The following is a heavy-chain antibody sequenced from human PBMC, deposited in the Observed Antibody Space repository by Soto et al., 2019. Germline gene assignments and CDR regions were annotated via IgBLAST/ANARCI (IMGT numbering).Heavy chain of an antibody. CDR1: CGSIIGSY. Sequence: SETLSLTCSFSCGSIIGSYWSWIRQSPGKGLEWLGYVYYTGSTNYSPSLRSRVSISVDTSKNEFSLRLGSVTAADTAVYFCARSVAVPGAHIDYWGQGTQVTVSS. CDR3: ARSVAVPGAHIDY. D-gene: IGHD6-19*01. CDR2: VYYTGST. J-gene: IGHJ4*02. V-gene: IGHV4-59*01.